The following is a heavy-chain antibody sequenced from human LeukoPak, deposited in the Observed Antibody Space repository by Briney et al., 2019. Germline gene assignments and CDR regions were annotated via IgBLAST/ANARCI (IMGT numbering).Heavy chain of an antibody. J-gene: IGHJ4*02. CDR1: GGSFSGYY. CDR3: ARAGGFFSPFGY. D-gene: IGHD3-16*01. V-gene: IGHV4-34*01. Sequence: SETLSLTCAVYGGSFSGYYWSWIRQPPGKGLEWIGESNHSGSTNYDPSLKSRVTISVDTSKNQFSLKLSSVTAADTAVYYCARAGGFFSPFGYWGQGTLVTVSS. CDR2: SNHSGST.